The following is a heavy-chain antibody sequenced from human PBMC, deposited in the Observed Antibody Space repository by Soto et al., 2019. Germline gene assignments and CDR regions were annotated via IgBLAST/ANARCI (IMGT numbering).Heavy chain of an antibody. CDR3: AGSAAEDCYYGMDV. V-gene: IGHV1-18*01. CDR2: ISAYTGNT. D-gene: IGHD6-25*01. J-gene: IGHJ6*02. Sequence: ASVKVSCKASGYTFTSYGISWVRQAPGQGLEWMGWISAYTGNTNYAQKFQGRVTITRDTSASTAYMELSSLRSEDTAVYYCAGSAAEDCYYGMDVCGQGTTVTFSS. CDR1: GYTFTSYG.